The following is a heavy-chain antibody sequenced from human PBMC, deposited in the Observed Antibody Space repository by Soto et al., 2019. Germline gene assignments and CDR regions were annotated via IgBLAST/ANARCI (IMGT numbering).Heavy chain of an antibody. CDR2: IYWDDDK. V-gene: IGHV2-5*02. Sequence: QITLKESGPTLVKPTQTLTLTCTFSGFSLSTSGEGVGWIRQPPGKALEWLALIYWDDDKRYSPSLKSRLTITKDTSKNQLVLRMTNMDPVDTAKYYCVHRNRGGYLDYWGQGTLVTVSS. CDR3: VHRNRGGYLDY. CDR1: GFSLSTSGEG. J-gene: IGHJ4*02. D-gene: IGHD2-15*01.